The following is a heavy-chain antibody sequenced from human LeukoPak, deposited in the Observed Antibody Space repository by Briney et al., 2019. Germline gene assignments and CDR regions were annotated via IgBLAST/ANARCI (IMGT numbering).Heavy chain of an antibody. CDR1: GFTFSSYG. V-gene: IGHV3-33*01. CDR2: IWYDGSDK. CDR3: ARHHYYFDH. J-gene: IGHJ4*02. Sequence: GGSLRLSCAASGFTFSSYGMHWVRQAPGKGLEWVAVIWYDGSDKYYADSVKGRFTISRDNSKNTLYLQMNSLRADDTAVYYCARHHYYFDHWGQGTLVIVSS.